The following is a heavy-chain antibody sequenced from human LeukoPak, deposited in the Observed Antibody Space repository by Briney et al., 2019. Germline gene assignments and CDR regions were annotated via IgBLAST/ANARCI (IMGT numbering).Heavy chain of an antibody. J-gene: IGHJ4*02. Sequence: SVKVSCKASGGTSSNYAISWVRHAPGQGLEWMGGIIPIFATAKYVQKFQGRVKITADESTSTAYMELSSLRSEDTAVYYCARDLSAAEIYLFDYWGQGTLVTVSS. CDR3: ARDLSAAEIYLFDY. CDR2: IIPIFATA. D-gene: IGHD2/OR15-2a*01. V-gene: IGHV1-69*13. CDR1: GGTSSNYA.